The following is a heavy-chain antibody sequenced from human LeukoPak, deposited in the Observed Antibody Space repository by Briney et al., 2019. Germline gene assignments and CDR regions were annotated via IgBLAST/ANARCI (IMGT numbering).Heavy chain of an antibody. V-gene: IGHV3-21*01. CDR2: ISSSSSYI. D-gene: IGHD3-3*01. Sequence: PGGSLRLSCAASGFTFSSYSMNWVRQAPGKGLEWVSSISSSSSYIYYADSVKGRFTISRDNAKNSLYMQMNSLRAEDTAVYYCARAEVGDTIFGVVITAYYFDYWGQGTLVTVSS. CDR3: ARAEVGDTIFGVVITAYYFDY. J-gene: IGHJ4*02. CDR1: GFTFSSYS.